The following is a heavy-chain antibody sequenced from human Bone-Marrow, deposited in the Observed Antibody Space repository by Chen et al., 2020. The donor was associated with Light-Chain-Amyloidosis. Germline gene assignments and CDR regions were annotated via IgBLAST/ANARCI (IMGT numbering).Heavy chain of an antibody. J-gene: IGHJ4*02. V-gene: IGHV3-74*01. CDR1: GFTFSNYY. CDR2: SNGDGTDI. Sequence: DVQLVESGGGLIQPGESLRLSCAASGFTFSNYYMHWVRLGPGKGLVWVSRSNGDGTDIKYADSVRGRFTISRDSAKNTLYLQMNSLRTEDTAVYYCARSVSGTFDYWGQGALVTVSS. CDR3: ARSVSGTFDY. D-gene: IGHD6-19*01.